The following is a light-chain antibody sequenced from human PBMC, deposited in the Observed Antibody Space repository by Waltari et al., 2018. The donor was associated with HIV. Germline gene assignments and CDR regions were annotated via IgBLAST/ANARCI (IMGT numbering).Light chain of an antibody. J-gene: IGKJ2*01. CDR2: AAS. Sequence: DIKLTQSPAFLSASVGDRVTITCRASQGVRRFLAWYQQKPGRAPTRLIYAASTLQSGVPSRFSGSGSGTDFTLTISSLQPEDFATYYCQHLNSYPLMYTFGQGTKLEIK. V-gene: IGKV1-9*01. CDR1: QGVRRF. CDR3: QHLNSYPLMYT.